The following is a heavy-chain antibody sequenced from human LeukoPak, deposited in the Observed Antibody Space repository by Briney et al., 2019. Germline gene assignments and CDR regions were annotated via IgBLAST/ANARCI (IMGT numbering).Heavy chain of an antibody. D-gene: IGHD3-10*01. CDR3: AREGGSGSYHPPYTAWFDP. J-gene: IGHJ5*02. CDR2: IYYIGST. V-gene: IGHV4-39*07. CDR1: GGSISSSSYS. Sequence: SETPSLTCTVSGGSISSSSYSWGWIRQPPGKGLEWIGNIYYIGSTYYNPSLKSRVTISVDTSKNQFSLKLSSVTAADTAVYYCAREGGSGSYHPPYTAWFDPWGQGTLVTVSS.